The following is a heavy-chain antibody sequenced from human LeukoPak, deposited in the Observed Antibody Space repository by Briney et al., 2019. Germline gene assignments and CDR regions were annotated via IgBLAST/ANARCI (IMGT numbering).Heavy chain of an antibody. CDR2: ISWNSGSI. Sequence: GGSLRLSCAVSGFNVISRYMSWVRQAPGKGLEWVSGISWNSGSIGYADSVKGRFTISRDNAKNSLYLQMNSLRAEDTALYYCAKDISLVVAPGGAFDIWGQGTMVTVSS. CDR1: GFNVISRY. J-gene: IGHJ3*02. D-gene: IGHD2-15*01. V-gene: IGHV3-9*01. CDR3: AKDISLVVAPGGAFDI.